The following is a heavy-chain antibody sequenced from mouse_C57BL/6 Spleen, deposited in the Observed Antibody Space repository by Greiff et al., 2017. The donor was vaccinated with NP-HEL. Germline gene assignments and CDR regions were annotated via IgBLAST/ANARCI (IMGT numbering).Heavy chain of an antibody. D-gene: IGHD1-1*01. Sequence: VQLHQPGAELVRPGTSVKLSCKASGYTFTSYWMHWVKQRPGQGLEWIGVIDPSDSYTNYNQKFKGKATLTVDTSSSTAYMQLSSLTSEDSAVYYCARDGSSQRYFDVWGTGTTVTVSS. CDR2: IDPSDSYT. V-gene: IGHV1-59*01. J-gene: IGHJ1*03. CDR1: GYTFTSYW. CDR3: ARDGSSQRYFDV.